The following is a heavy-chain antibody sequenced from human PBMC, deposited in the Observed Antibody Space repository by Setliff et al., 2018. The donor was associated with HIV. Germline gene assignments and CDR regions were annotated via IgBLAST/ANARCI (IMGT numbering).Heavy chain of an antibody. Sequence: GGSLRLSCAASGFTFSDYYMSWIRQAPGKGLEWVAFIWYDGNNIKYADSVKGRFTISRDNSKNTLYLQMNSLRVEDTAVYYCAKEPKLGGIAAPFDYWGQGTLVTVSS. D-gene: IGHD6-6*01. V-gene: IGHV3-33*03. CDR3: AKEPKLGGIAAPFDY. CDR1: GFTFSDYY. J-gene: IGHJ4*02. CDR2: IWYDGNNI.